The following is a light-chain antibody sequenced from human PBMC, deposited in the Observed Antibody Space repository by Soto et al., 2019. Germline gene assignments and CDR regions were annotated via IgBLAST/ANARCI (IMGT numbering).Light chain of an antibody. CDR2: EGS. V-gene: IGLV2-23*01. CDR1: SSDVGSYNL. J-gene: IGLJ2*01. CDR3: CSYAGSSTSVV. Sequence: QSALTQPASVSGSPGQSITISCTGTSSDVGSYNLVSWYQQHPGKAPKLMIYEGSKRPSGVSNRFSGSKSGNTASLTISGLQGEDRADYYCCSYAGSSTSVVFGGGTKLNVL.